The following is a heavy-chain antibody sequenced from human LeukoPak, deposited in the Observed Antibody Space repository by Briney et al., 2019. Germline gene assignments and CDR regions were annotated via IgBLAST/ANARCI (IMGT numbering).Heavy chain of an antibody. J-gene: IGHJ3*01. D-gene: IGHD4-17*01. CDR1: GFTFSSYA. V-gene: IGHV3-23*01. CDR2: ISSSGHST. Sequence: GGSLRLSCAASGFTFSSYAMSWVRQAPGKGLEWVSVISSSGHSTHFADSVKGRFTISRDNSKNTVYLQMYSLRAEDTAIYYCGRDPNGDYIGAFDLRGQGTVVTVSS. CDR3: GRDPNGDYIGAFDL.